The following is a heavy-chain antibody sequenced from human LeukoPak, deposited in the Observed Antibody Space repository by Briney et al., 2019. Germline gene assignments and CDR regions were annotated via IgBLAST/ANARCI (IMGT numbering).Heavy chain of an antibody. CDR1: GFTFSSHW. CDR2: IYTDVSTT. Sequence: VGALRLSCEASGFTFSSHWMHWVRQAPGKGLVWVTRIYTDVSTTNYAGSVKGRFTISRDNAKNTLYLQMNSLRVEDTAVYYCARGGTHYGDFDPWGQGTLVTVSS. CDR3: ARGGTHYGDFDP. J-gene: IGHJ5*02. V-gene: IGHV3-74*01. D-gene: IGHD4-17*01.